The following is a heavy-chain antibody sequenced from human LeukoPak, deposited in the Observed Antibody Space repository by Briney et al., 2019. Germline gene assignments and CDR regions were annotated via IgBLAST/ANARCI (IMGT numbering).Heavy chain of an antibody. CDR3: ARGYCSSTSCYNSFYYYYYMDV. Sequence: SETLSLTSAVYGGSFSGYYWSWIRQPPGKGLEWIGEINHSGSTNYNPSLKSRVTISVDTSKNQFSLKLSSVTAADTAGYYCARGYCSSTSCYNSFYYYYYMDVWGKGTTVTVSS. J-gene: IGHJ6*03. CDR1: GGSFSGYY. V-gene: IGHV4-34*01. CDR2: INHSGST. D-gene: IGHD2-2*02.